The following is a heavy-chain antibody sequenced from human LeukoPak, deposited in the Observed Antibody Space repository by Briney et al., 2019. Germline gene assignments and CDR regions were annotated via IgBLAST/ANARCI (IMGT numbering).Heavy chain of an antibody. CDR2: IRYDGSNK. D-gene: IGHD3-16*01. J-gene: IGHJ4*02. V-gene: IGHV3-30*02. CDR3: AKDLGSYFDY. Sequence: GGSLRLSCAASGFTFSSYGMHWVRQAPGKGLEWVAFIRYDGSNKYYADSVKGGFTISRDNSKNTLYLQMNSLRAEDTAVYYCAKDLGSYFDYWGQGTLVTVSS. CDR1: GFTFSSYG.